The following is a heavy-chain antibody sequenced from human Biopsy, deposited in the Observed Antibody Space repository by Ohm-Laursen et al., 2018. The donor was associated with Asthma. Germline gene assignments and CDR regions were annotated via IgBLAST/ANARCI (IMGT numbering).Heavy chain of an antibody. CDR3: ARAVDYSHYYGIDV. CDR1: GYTFNTAG. V-gene: IGHV1-18*01. J-gene: IGHJ6*02. CDR2: ISVYNGNT. Sequence: ASVKVSCKPSGYTFNTAGITWVRQAPGQGLEWMGWISVYNGNTKFAQKLQDRVTMTTDTSTSTAYMELRSLRSDDTAVYFCARAVDYSHYYGIDVWGQGTTVTVS. D-gene: IGHD3-10*01.